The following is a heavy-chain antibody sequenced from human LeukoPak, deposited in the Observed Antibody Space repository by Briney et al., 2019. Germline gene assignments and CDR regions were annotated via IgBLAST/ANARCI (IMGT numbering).Heavy chain of an antibody. CDR2: ISSSGSTI. D-gene: IGHD2-2*02. Sequence: GGSLRLSCAASGFTFSDYYMSWIRQAPGKGLEWVSYISSSGSTIYYADPVKGRFTISRDNAKNSLYLQMNSLRAEDTAVYYCARMAEGYCSSTSCYSFDYWGQGTLVTVSS. J-gene: IGHJ4*02. CDR3: ARMAEGYCSSTSCYSFDY. CDR1: GFTFSDYY. V-gene: IGHV3-11*01.